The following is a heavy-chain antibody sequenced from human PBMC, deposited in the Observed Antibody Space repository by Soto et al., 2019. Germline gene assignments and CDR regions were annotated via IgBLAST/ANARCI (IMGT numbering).Heavy chain of an antibody. CDR2: ISAYNGNT. Sequence: ASVKVSCKASGYTFTSYGISWVRQAPGQGLEWMGWISAYNGNTNYAQKLQGRVTMTTGTSTSTAYMELRSLRSDDTAVYYCARDRILFQDIVVAPRPFDIRGQGTMVTVSS. CDR3: ARDRILFQDIVVAPRPFDI. CDR1: GYTFTSYG. J-gene: IGHJ3*02. V-gene: IGHV1-18*04. D-gene: IGHD2-2*01.